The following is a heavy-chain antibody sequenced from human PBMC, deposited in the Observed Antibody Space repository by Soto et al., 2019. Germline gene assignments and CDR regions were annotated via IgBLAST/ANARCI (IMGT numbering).Heavy chain of an antibody. D-gene: IGHD5-18*01. V-gene: IGHV3-30*18. J-gene: IGHJ4*02. CDR3: AKADRYSYGYFDY. CDR2: ISYDGSNK. Sequence: HPGGSLRLSCAASGFTFSSYGMHWVRQAPGKGLEWVAVISYDGSNKYYADSVKGRFTISRDNSKNTLYLQMNSLRAEDTAVYYCAKADRYSYGYFDYWGQGPLVTVSS. CDR1: GFTFSSYG.